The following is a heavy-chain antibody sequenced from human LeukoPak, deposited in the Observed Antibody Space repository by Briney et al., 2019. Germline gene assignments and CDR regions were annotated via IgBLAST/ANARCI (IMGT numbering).Heavy chain of an antibody. CDR2: IYYSGST. D-gene: IGHD3-22*01. J-gene: IGHJ4*02. V-gene: IGHV4-59*01. CDR1: GGSISSYY. Sequence: SEILSLTCTVSGGSISSYYWSWIRQPPGKGLEWIGYIYYSGSTNYNPSLKSRVTISVDTSKNQFSLKLSSVTAADTAVYYCAGAGTYYYDSSGYYPPDYWGQGTLVTVSS. CDR3: AGAGTYYYDSSGYYPPDY.